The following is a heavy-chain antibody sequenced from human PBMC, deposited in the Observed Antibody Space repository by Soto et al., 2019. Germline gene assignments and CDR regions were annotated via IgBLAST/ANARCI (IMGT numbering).Heavy chain of an antibody. CDR2: ISGSSSYI. CDR1: GFTFSSYA. V-gene: IGHV3-21*01. CDR3: ASGPAQDY. Sequence: GGSLRLSCAASGFTFSSYAMSWVRQAPGKGLEWVSAISGSSSYIYYADSVKGRFTISRDNAKNSLYLQMNSLRAEDTAVYYCASGPAQDYWGQGTLVTVSS. J-gene: IGHJ4*02.